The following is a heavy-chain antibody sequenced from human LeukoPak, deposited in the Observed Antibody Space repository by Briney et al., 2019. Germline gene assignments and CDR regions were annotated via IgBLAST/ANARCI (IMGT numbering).Heavy chain of an antibody. D-gene: IGHD3-22*01. V-gene: IGHV1-2*04. Sequence: ASVKVSCKASGYTFTGYYMHWVRQAPGQGLEWMGWINPNSGGTNYAQKFQGWVTMTRDTSISTAYMELSRLRSDDTAVYYCARDQNPYYYDSSGYIALDAFDIWGRGTMVTVSS. CDR3: ARDQNPYYYDSSGYIALDAFDI. CDR2: INPNSGGT. J-gene: IGHJ3*02. CDR1: GYTFTGYY.